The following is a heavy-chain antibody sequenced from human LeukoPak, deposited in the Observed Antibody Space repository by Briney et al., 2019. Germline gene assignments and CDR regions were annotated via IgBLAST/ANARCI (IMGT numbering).Heavy chain of an antibody. Sequence: SGGSLGLSCAASGFTFSNYAMSWVRQAPGKGLEWVSTISGSGGSTHYADSVKGRFTISRDNSKNTLYLQMNSLRAEDTAIYYCAKARARYCSGGSCYSDYWGQGTLVTVSS. CDR1: GFTFSNYA. CDR3: AKARARYCSGGSCYSDY. D-gene: IGHD2-15*01. CDR2: ISGSGGST. J-gene: IGHJ4*02. V-gene: IGHV3-23*01.